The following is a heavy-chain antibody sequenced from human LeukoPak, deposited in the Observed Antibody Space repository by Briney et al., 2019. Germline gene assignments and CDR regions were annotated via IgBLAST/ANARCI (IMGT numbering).Heavy chain of an antibody. CDR2: IKQDGSEK. J-gene: IGHJ4*02. Sequence: GGSLRLSCAASGFTFSSYWMSWVRQAPGKGLEWVANIKQDGSEKYYVDSVKGRFTISRDNAKNSLYLQMNSLRAEDTAVYYCARVSRGASSSSFDYWGQGTLVTLSS. CDR3: ARVSRGASSSSFDY. V-gene: IGHV3-7*01. D-gene: IGHD6-6*01. CDR1: GFTFSSYW.